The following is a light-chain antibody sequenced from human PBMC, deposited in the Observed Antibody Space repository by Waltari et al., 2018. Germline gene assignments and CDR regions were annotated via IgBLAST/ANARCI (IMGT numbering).Light chain of an antibody. CDR3: TSSTSRTALL. CDR2: DVS. Sequence: QSALTQPASLSGSPGQTITISSTGTSSDIVSYNSVSWYQQHPGEAPKLMIYDVSVPPSWVSNRFSCYTSGNTASLTISGPQAEDEAAYYCTSSTSRTALLFGGVTKLTVL. V-gene: IGLV2-14*03. CDR1: SSDIVSYNS. J-gene: IGLJ2*01.